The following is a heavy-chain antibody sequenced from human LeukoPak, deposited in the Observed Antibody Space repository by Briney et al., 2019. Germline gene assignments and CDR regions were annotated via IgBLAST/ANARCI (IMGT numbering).Heavy chain of an antibody. V-gene: IGHV1-69*05. CDR2: IIPIFGTA. D-gene: IGHD6-19*01. Sequence: EASVKVSCKASGYTFTSYDINWVRQATGQGLEWMGGIIPIFGTANYAQKFQGRVTITTDESTSTAYMELSSLRSEDTAVYYCARMWREQWLDANYYYMDVWGKGTTVTVSS. CDR1: GYTFTSYD. J-gene: IGHJ6*03. CDR3: ARMWREQWLDANYYYMDV.